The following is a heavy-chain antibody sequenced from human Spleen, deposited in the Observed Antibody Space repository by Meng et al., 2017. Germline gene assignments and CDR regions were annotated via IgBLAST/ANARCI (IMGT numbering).Heavy chain of an antibody. D-gene: IGHD6-13*01. Sequence: GESLKISCAASGFTFSSYEMNWVRQAPGKGLEWVSYISSSGSTIYYADSVKGRFTISRDNAKNSLYLQMNSLSPEDTAVYYCARDSYSSSWYWFDPWGQGTLVTVSS. J-gene: IGHJ5*02. CDR2: ISSSGSTI. CDR3: ARDSYSSSWYWFDP. CDR1: GFTFSSYE. V-gene: IGHV3-48*03.